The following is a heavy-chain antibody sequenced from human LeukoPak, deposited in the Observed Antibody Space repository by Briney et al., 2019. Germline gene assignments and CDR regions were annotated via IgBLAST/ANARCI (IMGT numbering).Heavy chain of an antibody. CDR2: IYTSGST. V-gene: IGHV4-4*07. D-gene: IGHD3-10*01. CDR3: ARDSSRGWSAFDI. J-gene: IGHJ3*02. CDR1: SGSISSFY. Sequence: SETVSLTCTVSSGSISSFYWSWLRQPAGKGREWLGRIYTSGSTNYNPTLKSRVTMSVDTSKNQFSLKLSSVTAADTAVYYCARDSSRGWSAFDIWGQGTMVAVSS.